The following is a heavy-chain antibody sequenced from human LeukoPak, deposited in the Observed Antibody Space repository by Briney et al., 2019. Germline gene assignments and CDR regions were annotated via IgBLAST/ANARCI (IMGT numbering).Heavy chain of an antibody. CDR1: GFTFSSYG. CDR3: VRYSYGFGMDV. Sequence: PGGSLRLSCVGSGFTFSSYGMHWVRQTPGKGLEWVTFIKYDGSEKYYADSVKGRFTISRDNSTMYVQMNSLRAEDTAVYYCVRYSYGFGMDVWGKGTTVIVSS. V-gene: IGHV3-30*02. D-gene: IGHD5-18*01. J-gene: IGHJ6*04. CDR2: IKYDGSEK.